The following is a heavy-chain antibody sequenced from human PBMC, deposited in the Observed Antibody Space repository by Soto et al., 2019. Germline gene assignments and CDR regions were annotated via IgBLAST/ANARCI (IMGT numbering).Heavy chain of an antibody. Sequence: SETLSLTCTVSGGSISSGGYYWSWIRQHPGKGLEWIGYIYYSGTTYYNPSLKSRVTISVDTSKNQFSLKLSSVSAADTALYYCARCSLVVVPAPGFDPWGRGTLVIVS. CDR1: GGSISSGGYY. CDR3: ARCSLVVVPAPGFDP. D-gene: IGHD2-2*01. V-gene: IGHV4-31*03. J-gene: IGHJ5*02. CDR2: IYYSGTT.